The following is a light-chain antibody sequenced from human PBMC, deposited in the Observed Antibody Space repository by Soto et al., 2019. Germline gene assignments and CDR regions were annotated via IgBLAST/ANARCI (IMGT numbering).Light chain of an antibody. CDR3: QQSYSTPFT. J-gene: IGKJ3*01. CDR1: QGISSY. CDR2: AAS. V-gene: IGKV1-39*01. Sequence: IQLTQSPSSLSASVGDGVTITCRASQGISSYLAWYQQKPGKAPKLLIYAASTLQSGVPSRFSGSGSGTDFTLTISSLKPEDFGTYYCQQSYSTPFTFAPGTKVDNK.